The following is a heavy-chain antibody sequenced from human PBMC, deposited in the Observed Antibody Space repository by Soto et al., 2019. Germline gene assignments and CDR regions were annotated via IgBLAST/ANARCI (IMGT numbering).Heavy chain of an antibody. CDR3: AKDSADGGNPVFDY. J-gene: IGHJ4*02. CDR1: GFTFSSYG. D-gene: IGHD2-15*01. CDR2: ISYDGSNK. V-gene: IGHV3-30*18. Sequence: QVQLVESGGGVVQPGRSLRLSCAASGFTFSSYGMHWVRQAPGKGLEWVAVISYDGSNKYYADSVKGRFTISRDNSKNTLYLQMNSLRAEDTAVYYCAKDSADGGNPVFDYWGQGTLVTVSS.